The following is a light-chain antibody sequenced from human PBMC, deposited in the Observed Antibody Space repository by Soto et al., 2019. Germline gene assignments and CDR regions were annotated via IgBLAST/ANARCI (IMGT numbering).Light chain of an antibody. V-gene: IGKV1-6*01. Sequence: AIQMTQSPSSLSASVGDTVTISCRASRVVRSDVAWYQQRPGSVPKVLIYGAFNLYTGVPSRFSGSGYGSDFSLTISSLQPEDSATYYCVQDFNYPLTFGGGTKVEI. CDR3: VQDFNYPLT. J-gene: IGKJ4*01. CDR2: GAF. CDR1: RVVRSD.